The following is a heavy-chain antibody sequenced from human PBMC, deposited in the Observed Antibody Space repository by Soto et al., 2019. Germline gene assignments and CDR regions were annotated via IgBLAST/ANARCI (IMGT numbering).Heavy chain of an antibody. J-gene: IGHJ4*02. Sequence: PSETLSLTCTVSGGSISSYYWSWIRQHPGRGLEWIGYIFYTGGTFYTPSLKSRVTMSVDTSKNQFSLKLTSVTAADTAVYFCARDRGATIFDFWGRGTLVTVSS. CDR2: IFYTGGT. V-gene: IGHV4-59*06. D-gene: IGHD5-12*01. CDR3: ARDRGATIFDF. CDR1: GGSISSYY.